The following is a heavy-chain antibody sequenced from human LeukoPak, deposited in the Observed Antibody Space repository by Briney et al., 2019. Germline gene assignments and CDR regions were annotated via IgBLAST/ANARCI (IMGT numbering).Heavy chain of an antibody. Sequence: SETLSLTCTVSGGSISTYYWSWIRQPPGKGLEWIGYIYYSGSTNYNPSLKSRVTISVDTSKNQFSLKLSSVTAADTAVYYCARSPSWGNHYFDHWGQGTLVTVSS. D-gene: IGHD7-27*01. V-gene: IGHV4-59*01. CDR1: GGSISTYY. CDR2: IYYSGST. CDR3: ARSPSWGNHYFDH. J-gene: IGHJ4*02.